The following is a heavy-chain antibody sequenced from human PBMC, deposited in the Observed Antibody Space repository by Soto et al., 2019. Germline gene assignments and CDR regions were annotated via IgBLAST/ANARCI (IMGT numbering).Heavy chain of an antibody. J-gene: IGHJ4*02. CDR1: GGSISSGGYY. V-gene: IGHV4-31*03. D-gene: IGHD3-10*01. CDR3: ASTRHQNDYYGSGSYILWDY. Sequence: SETLSLTCTVSGGSISSGGYYWSWIRQHPGKGLEWIGYIYYSGSTYYNPSLKSRVTISVDTSKNQFSLKLSSVTAADTAVYYCASTRHQNDYYGSGSYILWDYWGQGTLVTVSS. CDR2: IYYSGST.